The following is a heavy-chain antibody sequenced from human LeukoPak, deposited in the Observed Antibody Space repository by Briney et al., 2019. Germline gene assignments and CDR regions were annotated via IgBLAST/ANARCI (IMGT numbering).Heavy chain of an antibody. Sequence: PSETLSLTCTVSGGSISSYYWSWIRQPPEKGLEWIGYIYYSGSTNYNPSLKSRVTISVDTSKNQFSLKLSSVTAADTAVYYCARGAHYYDTSGYLMPLNYWGQGTLVTVSS. V-gene: IGHV4-59*01. J-gene: IGHJ4*02. CDR1: GGSISSYY. CDR3: ARGAHYYDTSGYLMPLNY. D-gene: IGHD3-22*01. CDR2: IYYSGST.